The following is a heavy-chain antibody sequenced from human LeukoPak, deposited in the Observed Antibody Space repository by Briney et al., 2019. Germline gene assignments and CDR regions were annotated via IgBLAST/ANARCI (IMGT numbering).Heavy chain of an antibody. J-gene: IGHJ4*02. Sequence: SETLSLTCTVSGGSISSSSYYWGWIRQPPGKGLEWIGSIYYSGSTYYNPSLKSRVTISVDTSKNQFSLKLSSVTAADTAVYYCARVSRGSGSKAYWGDYWGQGTLVTVSS. V-gene: IGHV4-39*01. CDR2: IYYSGST. D-gene: IGHD3-10*01. CDR3: ARVSRGSGSKAYWGDY. CDR1: GGSISSSSYY.